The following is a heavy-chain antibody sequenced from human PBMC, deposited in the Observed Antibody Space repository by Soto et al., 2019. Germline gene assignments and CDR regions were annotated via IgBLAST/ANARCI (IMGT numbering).Heavy chain of an antibody. V-gene: IGHV3-30-3*01. Sequence: GGSLRLSCAASGFTFSSYAMHWVRQAPGKGLEWVAVISYDGSNKYYADSVKGRFTISRDNSKNTLYLQMNSLRAEDTAVYYCARDQVRGDFWSGYYFVWGQGTLVTVSS. D-gene: IGHD3-3*01. CDR3: ARDQVRGDFWSGYYFV. CDR2: ISYDGSNK. J-gene: IGHJ4*02. CDR1: GFTFSSYA.